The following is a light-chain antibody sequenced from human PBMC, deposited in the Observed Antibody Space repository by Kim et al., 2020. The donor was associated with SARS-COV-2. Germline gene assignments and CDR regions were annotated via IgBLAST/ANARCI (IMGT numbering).Light chain of an antibody. J-gene: IGLJ2*01. CDR1: SSDVGGYNY. CDR3: SSYTSSRTYVV. Sequence: QSITISCTGTSSDVGGYNYVYWYQQHPGKAPKLMIYDVSNRPSGVSNRFSGSKSGNTASLTISGLQAEDEADYYCSSYTSSRTYVVFGGGTQLTVL. V-gene: IGLV2-14*03. CDR2: DVS.